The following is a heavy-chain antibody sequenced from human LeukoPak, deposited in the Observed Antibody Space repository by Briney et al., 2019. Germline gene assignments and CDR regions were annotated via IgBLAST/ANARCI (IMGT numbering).Heavy chain of an antibody. V-gene: IGHV3-21*01. D-gene: IGHD3-3*01. CDR1: GFTFSSYS. CDR3: ARDLFEGYFQH. J-gene: IGHJ1*01. CDR2: ISSSSSYI. Sequence: GGSLRHSCAASGFTFSSYSMNWVRQAPGKGLEWVSSISSSSSYIYYADSVKGRFTISRDNAKNSLYLQMNSLRAEDTAVYYCARDLFEGYFQHWGKGTLVTVSS.